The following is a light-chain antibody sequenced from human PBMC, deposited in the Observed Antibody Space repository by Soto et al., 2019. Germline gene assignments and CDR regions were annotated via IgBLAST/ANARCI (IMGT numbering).Light chain of an antibody. CDR2: CAS. CDR3: QQYDSLPPLT. CDR1: QSVASNY. Sequence: EIVLTQSPDTLTLSPGDRATLSCRASQSVASNYIAWYQQRPDQSPSLLLYCASRRAIGIPDRFSGSGSGTDFTLTISRLEPEDFAGYYCQQYDSLPPLTFGRGTQVEIK. J-gene: IGKJ4*01. V-gene: IGKV3-20*01.